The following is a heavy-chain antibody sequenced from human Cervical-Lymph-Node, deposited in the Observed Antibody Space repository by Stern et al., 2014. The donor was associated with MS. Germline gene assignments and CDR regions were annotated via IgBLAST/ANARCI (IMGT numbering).Heavy chain of an antibody. J-gene: IGHJ6*02. V-gene: IGHV1-69*01. CDR1: GGTFSNYA. Sequence: QVQLVQSGAEVKKPGSSVKVSCKASGGTFSNYATSWVRQAPGQGLEWMGGIGPLFGKKNYAQKFQGRVTITADESTSTAYMDLSSLRSEDTAVYYCASPLTATSVPFGYYGMDVWGQGTTVTVS. CDR2: IGPLFGKK. CDR3: ASPLTATSVPFGYYGMDV. D-gene: IGHD4-17*01.